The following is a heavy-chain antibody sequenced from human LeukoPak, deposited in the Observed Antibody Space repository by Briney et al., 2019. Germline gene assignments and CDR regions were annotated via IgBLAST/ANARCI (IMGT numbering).Heavy chain of an antibody. J-gene: IGHJ4*02. D-gene: IGHD5-24*01. CDR3: ARGDGYNFVD. V-gene: IGHV3-30*04. CDR1: GFTFNNYA. CDR2: ISYDGSNK. Sequence: GGSLRLSCVVSGFTFNNYAMHWVRQAPGKGLQWVAVISYDGSNKYYADSVKGRFTISRDNSKNTLYLQMNSLRAEDTAVYYCARGDGYNFVDWGQGTLVTVSS.